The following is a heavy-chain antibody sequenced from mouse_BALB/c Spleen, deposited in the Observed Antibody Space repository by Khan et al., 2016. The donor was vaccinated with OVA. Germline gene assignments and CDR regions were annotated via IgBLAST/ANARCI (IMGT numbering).Heavy chain of an antibody. CDR1: GYTFTDYS. Sequence: QIQLVQSGPELKKPGETVKISCKASGYTFTDYSMHWVKQAPGKGLKWMGWINTETGEPTYADDFKGRFAFSLETSASPAYLQINNLKNEDTATXFCARGGGSYAMDYWGQGTSVTVSS. CDR3: ARGGGSYAMDY. CDR2: INTETGEP. V-gene: IGHV9-2-1*01. J-gene: IGHJ4*01.